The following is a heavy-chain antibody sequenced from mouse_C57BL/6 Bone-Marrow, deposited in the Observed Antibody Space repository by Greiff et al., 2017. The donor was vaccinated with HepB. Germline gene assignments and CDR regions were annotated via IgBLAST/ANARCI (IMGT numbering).Heavy chain of an antibody. J-gene: IGHJ1*03. Sequence: QVQLQQSGAELARPGASVKLSCKASGYTFTSYGISWVKQRTGQGLEWIGEIYPRSGNTYYNEKFKGKATLTADKSSSIAYMELRSLTSEDSAVYFCARERGITTVVAHWYFDVWGTGTTVTVSS. CDR3: ARERGITTVVAHWYFDV. D-gene: IGHD1-1*01. CDR2: IYPRSGNT. CDR1: GYTFTSYG. V-gene: IGHV1-81*01.